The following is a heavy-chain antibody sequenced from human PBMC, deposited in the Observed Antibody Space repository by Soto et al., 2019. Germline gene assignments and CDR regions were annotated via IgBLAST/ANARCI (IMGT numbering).Heavy chain of an antibody. CDR3: ATVHNTSRSFDY. V-gene: IGHV3-23*01. D-gene: IGHD1-20*01. CDR2: TGATGRTT. CDR1: GFTFNIYA. Sequence: GGSLRLSCAASGFTFNIYAMTWVRQAPGKGLEWVSTTGATGRTTYYSDSVKGRFTVSRDNSKNTLDLQMNNLRAEDTAVYYCATVHNTSRSFDYWGQGTLVTVSS. J-gene: IGHJ4*02.